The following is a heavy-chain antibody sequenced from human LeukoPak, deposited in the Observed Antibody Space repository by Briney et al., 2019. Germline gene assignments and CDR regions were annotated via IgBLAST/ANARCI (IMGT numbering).Heavy chain of an antibody. D-gene: IGHD3-10*02. CDR3: AELGITMIGGV. Sequence: GGSLRLSCAASGFTFNGYWMSWVRQAPGKGLEWVSGISWNSGSIGYADSVKGRFTISRDNAKNSLYLQMNSLRAEDTAVYYCAELGITMIGGVWGKGTTVTISS. CDR2: ISWNSGSI. CDR1: GFTFNGYW. V-gene: IGHV3-20*04. J-gene: IGHJ6*04.